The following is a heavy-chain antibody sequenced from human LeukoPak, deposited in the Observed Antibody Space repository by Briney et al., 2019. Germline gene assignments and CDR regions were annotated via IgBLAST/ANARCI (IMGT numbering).Heavy chain of an antibody. V-gene: IGHV3-23*01. D-gene: IGHD6-19*01. CDR1: GLTFSSYA. Sequence: GGSLRLSCVASGLTFSSYAMSWVRQAPGKGLEWVSAISGSGGSTYYADSVKGRFTISRDNSKNTLYLQMNSLRAEDTAVYYCAKVRWLVLYNWFDPWGQGTLVTVSS. J-gene: IGHJ5*02. CDR2: ISGSGGST. CDR3: AKVRWLVLYNWFDP.